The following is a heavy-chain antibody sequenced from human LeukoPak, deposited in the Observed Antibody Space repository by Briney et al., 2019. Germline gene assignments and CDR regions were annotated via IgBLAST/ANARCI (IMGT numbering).Heavy chain of an antibody. CDR3: ARDSRNYYGSGTYCRGAYFFDF. D-gene: IGHD3-10*01. CDR1: GFPFRSFS. CDR2: ISSSSTYI. V-gene: IGHV3-21*04. J-gene: IGHJ4*02. Sequence: GGSLRLSCVASGFPFRSFSMNWVRQAPGKGLEWVSSISSSSTYIYYADSVKGRFTISRDNAKNSLYLQMNSLRAEDTAVYYCARDSRNYYGSGTYCRGAYFFDFWGQGTLVTVSS.